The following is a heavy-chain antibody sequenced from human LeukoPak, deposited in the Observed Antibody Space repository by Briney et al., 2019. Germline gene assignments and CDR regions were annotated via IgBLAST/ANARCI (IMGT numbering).Heavy chain of an antibody. Sequence: GGSLRLSCAASGFTFSSYWMHWVRHAPGKGLVWVSRINSDGSSTSYADSVKGRFTISRDNAKNTLYLQMNSLRAEDTAVYYCARDDDFWSGYSYDAFDIWGQGTMVTVSS. D-gene: IGHD3-3*01. CDR3: ARDDDFWSGYSYDAFDI. J-gene: IGHJ3*02. CDR1: GFTFSSYW. CDR2: INSDGSST. V-gene: IGHV3-74*01.